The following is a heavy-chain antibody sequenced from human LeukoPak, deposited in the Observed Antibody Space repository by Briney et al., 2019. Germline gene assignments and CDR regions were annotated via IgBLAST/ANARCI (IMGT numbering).Heavy chain of an antibody. CDR2: INPSGGST. V-gene: IGHV1-46*01. CDR1: GYTFTSYY. Sequence: ASVKVSCKASGYTFTSYYMHWVRQAPGQGLEWMRIINPSGGSTNYAQKFQGRVTMTRDMSTSTVYMELSSLRSEDTAVYYCTRGGFCSSPSCPPFYYYYMDVWGKGTTVTVSS. J-gene: IGHJ6*03. CDR3: TRGGFCSSPSCPPFYYYYMDV. D-gene: IGHD2-2*01.